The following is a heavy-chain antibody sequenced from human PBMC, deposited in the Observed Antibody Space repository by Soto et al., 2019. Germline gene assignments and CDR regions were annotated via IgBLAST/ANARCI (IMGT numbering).Heavy chain of an antibody. Sequence: PGGSLRLSCAASGFTFSSYAMHWVRQAPGKGLEWVAVISYDGSNKYYADSVKGRFTISRDNSKNTLYLQMNSLRAEDAAVYYCARDPVYCSGGSCPEAHYGMDVWGQGTTVTVSS. V-gene: IGHV3-30-3*01. J-gene: IGHJ6*02. CDR2: ISYDGSNK. CDR3: ARDPVYCSGGSCPEAHYGMDV. CDR1: GFTFSSYA. D-gene: IGHD2-15*01.